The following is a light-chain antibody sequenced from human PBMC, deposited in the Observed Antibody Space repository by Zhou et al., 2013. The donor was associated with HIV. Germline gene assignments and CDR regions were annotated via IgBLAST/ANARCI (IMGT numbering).Light chain of an antibody. V-gene: IGKV1-12*01. CDR3: QQAHSFPYT. Sequence: DIQMTQSPSSVSASVGDRVTITCRASQDIAGWLAWYQQNPGTAPRLLIFDASGLQSGVPSRFTGNGSGTDYTLTISSLQPEDFATYYCQQAHSFPYTFGQGTKLETK. CDR1: QDIAGW. CDR2: DAS. J-gene: IGKJ2*01.